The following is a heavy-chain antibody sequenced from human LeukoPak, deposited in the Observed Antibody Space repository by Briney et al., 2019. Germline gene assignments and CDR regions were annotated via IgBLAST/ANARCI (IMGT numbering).Heavy chain of an antibody. D-gene: IGHD6-19*01. V-gene: IGHV4-61*02. J-gene: IGHJ4*02. CDR1: GGSISSGSYY. CDR2: IYTSGST. Sequence: SETLSLTCTVSGGSISSGSYYWSWIRQPVGKGLEWIGRIYTSGSTNYNPSLKSRVTISVDTSKNQFSLKLSSVTAADTAVYYCARTTPAGYSSGWYYFDYWGQGTLVTVSS. CDR3: ARTTPAGYSSGWYYFDY.